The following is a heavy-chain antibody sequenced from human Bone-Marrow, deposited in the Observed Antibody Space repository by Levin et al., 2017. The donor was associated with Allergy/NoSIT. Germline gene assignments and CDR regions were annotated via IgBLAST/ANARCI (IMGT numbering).Heavy chain of an antibody. CDR3: VRGGAGGWYDP. D-gene: IGHD1-26*01. CDR2: IGYNADSYAT. Sequence: PGESLKISCAASGFAFSGSSIHWVRQASGKGLEWVGRIGYNADSYATIYTESMKGSFTISRDDSKDTAYLQIHSLKIEDTAVYYCVRGGAGGWYDPWGQGTLVTVSS. J-gene: IGHJ5*02. V-gene: IGHV3-73*01. CDR1: GFAFSGSS.